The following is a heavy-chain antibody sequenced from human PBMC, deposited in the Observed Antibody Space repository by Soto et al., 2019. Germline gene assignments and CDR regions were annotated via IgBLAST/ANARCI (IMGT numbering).Heavy chain of an antibody. CDR3: ARGPRQGDRIYYFDY. J-gene: IGHJ4*02. D-gene: IGHD2-21*02. CDR1: GGSITTYS. Sequence: SETLSLTCTVSGGSITTYSWNWIRQPPGRGLEWIGYIYYTGNTNYNPSLKSRVTISLDMSKNQFSLKLSSVTTADTAVYYCARGPRQGDRIYYFDYWSQGTPVT. CDR2: IYYTGNT. V-gene: IGHV4-59*01.